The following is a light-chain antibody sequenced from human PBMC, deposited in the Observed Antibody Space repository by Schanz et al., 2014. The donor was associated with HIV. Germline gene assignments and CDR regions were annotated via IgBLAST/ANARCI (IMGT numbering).Light chain of an antibody. J-gene: IGLJ2*01. Sequence: QSVLTQPPSASGSPGQSVTISCTGTSSDVGIYNFVSWYQQHPGKAPKLIIYDVNNRPSGVPDRFSGSKSGNTASLAISGLQSDDEADYYCATWDVSLNGPVFGGGTKLTVL. CDR3: ATWDVSLNGPV. CDR1: SSDVGIYNF. CDR2: DVN. V-gene: IGLV2-8*01.